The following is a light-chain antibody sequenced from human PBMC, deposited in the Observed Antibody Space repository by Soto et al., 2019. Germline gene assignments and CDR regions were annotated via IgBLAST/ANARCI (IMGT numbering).Light chain of an antibody. CDR3: QQANSLRS. CDR1: QGISTW. Sequence: DIQMTQSPSSVSASVGDRVTITCRASQGISTWLAWYQVKPGKAPKLLIHTASTLQSGVPSRFSGSGAGTDFTLTISSLQPEDFATYYCQQANSLRSCGGGTKVEIK. CDR2: TAS. V-gene: IGKV1-12*01. J-gene: IGKJ4*01.